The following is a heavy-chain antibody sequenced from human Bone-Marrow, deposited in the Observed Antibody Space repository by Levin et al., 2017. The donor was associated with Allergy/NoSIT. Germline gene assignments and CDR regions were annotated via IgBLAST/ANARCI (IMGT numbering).Heavy chain of an antibody. Sequence: QPGGSLRPSCAASGFTFRTHDMHWVRQGTGKGLEWVSTIGTAGDTYYPDSVRGRFTISRENAKNSLYLQMNGLSAGDTAVYYCARYNYEYNALDIWGQGTMVTVSS. CDR2: IGTAGDT. V-gene: IGHV3-13*01. D-gene: IGHD5-18*01. CDR3: ARYNYEYNALDI. CDR1: GFTFRTHD. J-gene: IGHJ3*02.